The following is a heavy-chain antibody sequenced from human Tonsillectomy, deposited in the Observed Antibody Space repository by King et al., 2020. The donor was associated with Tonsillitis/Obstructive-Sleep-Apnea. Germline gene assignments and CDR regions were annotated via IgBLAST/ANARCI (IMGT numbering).Heavy chain of an antibody. Sequence: VQLVETGGGLVQTGGSLRHSCAASGFTFRRYWMSWVRQAPGKGLEWVANIKDGSEKYYVDSVKGRFTISRDNSKNSLYLQMDSLRAEDSAVYYCARDHVHDYWGQGTLVTVSS. CDR1: GFTFRRYW. J-gene: IGHJ4*02. CDR2: IKDGSEK. V-gene: IGHV3-7*04. CDR3: ARDHVHDY.